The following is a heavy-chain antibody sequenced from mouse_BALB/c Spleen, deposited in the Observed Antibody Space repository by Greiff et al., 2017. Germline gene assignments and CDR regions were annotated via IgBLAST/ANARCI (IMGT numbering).Heavy chain of an antibody. Sequence: EVQLQESGTVLARPGASVKMSCKASGYTFTSYWMHWVKQRPGQGLEWIGAIYPGNSDTSYNQKFKGKAKLTAVTSTSTAYMELSSLTNEDSAVYYCRGTTVVEGYAMDYWGQGTSVTVSS. D-gene: IGHD1-1*01. J-gene: IGHJ4*01. V-gene: IGHV1-5*01. CDR3: RGTTVVEGYAMDY. CDR2: IYPGNSDT. CDR1: GYTFTSYW.